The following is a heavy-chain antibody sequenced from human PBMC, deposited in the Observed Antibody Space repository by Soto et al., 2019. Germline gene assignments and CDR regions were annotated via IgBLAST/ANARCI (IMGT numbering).Heavy chain of an antibody. CDR3: ARGKGWFDP. CDR1: GFSFSSYW. Sequence: EVKLVESGGGLVQPGGSLRLSCAASGFSFSSYWMTWLRQAPGKGPEWVANIKQDGSERYYVDSVRGRFTISRDKAKSSVYMEMNSLRVEDAAVYYCARGKGWFDPWGQGTPVIVSS. V-gene: IGHV3-7*01. J-gene: IGHJ5*02. CDR2: IKQDGSER.